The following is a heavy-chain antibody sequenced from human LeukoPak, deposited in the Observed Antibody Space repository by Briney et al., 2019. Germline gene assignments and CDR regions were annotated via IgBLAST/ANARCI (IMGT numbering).Heavy chain of an antibody. Sequence: PSETLSLTCAVYGGSFSGYYWSWIRQPPGKGLEWIGEINHSGSTNYNSSLKSRVTISVDTSKNQFSLKLSSVTAADTAVYYCARDGSSWPYYYYYYMDVWGKGTTVTVSS. CDR2: INHSGST. D-gene: IGHD6-13*01. V-gene: IGHV4-34*01. CDR1: GGSFSGYY. J-gene: IGHJ6*03. CDR3: ARDGSSWPYYYYYYMDV.